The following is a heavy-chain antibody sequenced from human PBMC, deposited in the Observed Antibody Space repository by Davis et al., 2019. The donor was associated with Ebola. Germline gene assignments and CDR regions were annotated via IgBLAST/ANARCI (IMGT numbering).Heavy chain of an antibody. CDR3: ARSTDYYDSSGYTLLDY. Sequence: MPSETLSLTCTVSGGSISSGGYYWSWIRQPPGKGLEWIGEINQSGATNYNPSLKSRVTISIDTSKNQFSLKLSSLTAADTAVFYCARSTDYYDSSGYTLLDYWGQGTLVTVSS. CDR1: GGSISSGGYY. V-gene: IGHV4-39*07. D-gene: IGHD3-22*01. CDR2: INQSGAT. J-gene: IGHJ4*02.